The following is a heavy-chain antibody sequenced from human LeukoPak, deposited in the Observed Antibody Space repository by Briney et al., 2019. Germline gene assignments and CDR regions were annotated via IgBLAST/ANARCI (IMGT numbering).Heavy chain of an antibody. Sequence: AAVKVTCKASGYTFTNYGISWVRQAPAQGLEWMGWISTYSGNTNYVQKLQGSVTMTTDTSKNTAYREERSLRSDDTAVYYCARGRAAADDFDYWGQGTLVTVSS. CDR3: ARGRAAADDFDY. D-gene: IGHD6-13*01. CDR1: GYTFTNYG. V-gene: IGHV1-18*04. CDR2: ISTYSGNT. J-gene: IGHJ4*02.